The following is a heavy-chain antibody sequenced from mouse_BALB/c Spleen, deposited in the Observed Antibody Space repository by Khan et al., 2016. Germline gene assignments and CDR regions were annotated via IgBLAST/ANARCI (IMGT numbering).Heavy chain of an antibody. Sequence: EVELVESGGGLVPPGRSRKLPCAASGFTFSSFGMHWVRQAPAKGLEWVAYISSGSSTMYYADTVKGRFTISRDNPKNTLFLQMTSVRSEDTAMXYCARDGSSYVFDAMDYWGQGTSVTVSS. CDR3: ARDGSSYVFDAMDY. J-gene: IGHJ4*01. CDR2: ISSGSSTM. D-gene: IGHD1-1*01. CDR1: GFTFSSFG. V-gene: IGHV5-17*02.